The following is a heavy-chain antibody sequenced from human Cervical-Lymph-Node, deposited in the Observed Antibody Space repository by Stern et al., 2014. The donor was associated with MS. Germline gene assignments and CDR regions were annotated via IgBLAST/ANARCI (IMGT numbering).Heavy chain of an antibody. CDR3: ARSNYCSGGSCYYYYGMDV. CDR2: SKPNSGGT. Sequence: VQLVESGAEVKKPGASVKVSCKASGYTFTGYYMHWVRQAPGQGLEWMGRSKPNSGGTNYAQKFQGRVTMTRDTSISTAYMELSRLRSDDTAVYYCARSNYCSGGSCYYYYGMDVWGQGTTVTVSS. J-gene: IGHJ6*02. V-gene: IGHV1-2*06. D-gene: IGHD2-15*01. CDR1: GYTFTGYY.